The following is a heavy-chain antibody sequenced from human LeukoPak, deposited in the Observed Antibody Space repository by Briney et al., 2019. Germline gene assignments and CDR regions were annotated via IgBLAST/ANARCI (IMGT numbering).Heavy chain of an antibody. D-gene: IGHD2-15*01. CDR2: IHYSGST. Sequence: SETLSLTCSVATGCISSNYWSWIRQPPGKGLEWIGYIHYSGSTNYNSSLKSRVTISVDTSKYQFSLKLSSVTDADTAVYYCARGRFRVETEDMFDIWGQGTMVTVSS. V-gene: IGHV4-59*01. CDR1: TGCISSNY. CDR3: ARGRFRVETEDMFDI. J-gene: IGHJ3*02.